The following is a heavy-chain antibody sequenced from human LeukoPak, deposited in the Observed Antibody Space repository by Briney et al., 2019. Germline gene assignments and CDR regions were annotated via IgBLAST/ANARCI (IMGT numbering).Heavy chain of an antibody. CDR3: VRDGGVSWTTVLTPLDY. J-gene: IGHJ4*02. CDR1: GFTFSSYA. V-gene: IGHV3-23*01. CDR2: ISGSGNSP. D-gene: IGHD4-23*01. Sequence: GGSLRLSCAASGFTFSSYAMSWVRQAPGKGLEWVSVISGSGNSPYYADSVKGRFTISRDYSKNTLYLQMSNLRPEDTAVYYCVRDGGVSWTTVLTPLDYWGQGTLVTVSS.